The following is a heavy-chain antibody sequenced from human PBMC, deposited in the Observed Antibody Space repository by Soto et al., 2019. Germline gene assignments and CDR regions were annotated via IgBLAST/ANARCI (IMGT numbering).Heavy chain of an antibody. D-gene: IGHD6-19*01. CDR1: GYTFTSYG. CDR3: AREPVAGIWFDP. CDR2: INSYNGNT. Sequence: APVKVSCKASGYTFTSYGISWVRQAPGQGLEWMGWINSYNGNTNYAQKLQGRVTMTTDTSTSTAYMELRSLRSDDTAVYYCAREPVAGIWFDPWGQGTLDTVSS. J-gene: IGHJ5*02. V-gene: IGHV1-18*01.